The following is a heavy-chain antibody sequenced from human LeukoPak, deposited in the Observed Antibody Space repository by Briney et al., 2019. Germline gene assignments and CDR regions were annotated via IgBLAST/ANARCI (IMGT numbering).Heavy chain of an antibody. V-gene: IGHV4-39*01. D-gene: IGHD6-19*01. Sequence: SETLSLTCTVSGGSISSTSYYWGWIRQPPGKGLEWIGSVYYSGNTYYNPSLKSRVTISVDTSKNQFSLKLSSVTAADTAVYYCARVGSRGWHFDYWGQGTLVTVSS. CDR3: ARVGSRGWHFDY. CDR1: GGSISSTSYY. J-gene: IGHJ4*02. CDR2: VYYSGNT.